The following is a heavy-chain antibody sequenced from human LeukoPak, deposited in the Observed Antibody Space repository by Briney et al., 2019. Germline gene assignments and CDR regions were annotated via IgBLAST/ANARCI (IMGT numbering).Heavy chain of an antibody. Sequence: GGSLTLSCPASVFIFSSCSMNWVRQAPGMGLEWVSYISSSSSTIYYADSVKGRFAISRDNAKNSLYLQMSSLRAEDTAVYYCARVHGAYPFDYWGQGTLVTVSS. J-gene: IGHJ4*02. D-gene: IGHD4/OR15-4a*01. CDR3: ARVHGAYPFDY. CDR2: ISSSSSTI. CDR1: VFIFSSCS. V-gene: IGHV3-48*01.